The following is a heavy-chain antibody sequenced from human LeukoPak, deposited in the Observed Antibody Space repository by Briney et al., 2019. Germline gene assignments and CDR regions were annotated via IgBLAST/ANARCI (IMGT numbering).Heavy chain of an antibody. D-gene: IGHD2-2*01. Sequence: GGSLRLSCAASGFTFSSYWMSWVRQAPGKGLEWVANIKQDGSEKYYVDSVKGRFTISRDNAKNSLYLQMNSLRAEDTAVYYCARYIVVVPAALYYFDYWGQGTLVTVSS. CDR1: GFTFSSYW. J-gene: IGHJ4*02. V-gene: IGHV3-7*01. CDR3: ARYIVVVPAALYYFDY. CDR2: IKQDGSEK.